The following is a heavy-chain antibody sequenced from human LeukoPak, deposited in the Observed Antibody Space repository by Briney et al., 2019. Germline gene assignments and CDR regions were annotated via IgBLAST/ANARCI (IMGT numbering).Heavy chain of an antibody. CDR2: IYNSVST. CDR1: DYSITSGGY. CDR3: ARNMSTEGWFDS. Sequence: PSETLSLTCVVSDYSITSGGYWAWIRQPPGKGLEWSGSIYNSVSTSYNPSLKSRVTMSVDPSKNQFSLNLRSVTAADTAVYFCARNMSTEGWFDSWGRGTLVTVSS. J-gene: IGHJ5*01. D-gene: IGHD5/OR15-5a*01. V-gene: IGHV4-38-2*01.